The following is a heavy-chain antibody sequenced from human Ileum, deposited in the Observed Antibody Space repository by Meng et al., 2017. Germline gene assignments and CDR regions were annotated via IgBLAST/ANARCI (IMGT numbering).Heavy chain of an antibody. CDR1: GDRVSGNSGA. Sequence: QVQLQQSGPGLVKPSQTLPLTCAISGDRVSGNSGAWNWIRQSPSRGLECLGRTYYKSKWYNEYAESVKSRITISPDTSKNQFSLQLNSVTPEDTAVYYCARGWAAAGFDYWGQGTLVTVSS. D-gene: IGHD6-13*01. V-gene: IGHV6-1*01. CDR3: ARGWAAAGFDY. J-gene: IGHJ4*02. CDR2: TYYKSKWYN.